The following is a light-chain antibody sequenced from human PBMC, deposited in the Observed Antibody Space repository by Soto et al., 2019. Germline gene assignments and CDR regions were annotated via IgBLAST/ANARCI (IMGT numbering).Light chain of an antibody. CDR2: RND. J-gene: IGLJ2*01. V-gene: IGLV1-47*01. CDR3: AVWDDNLSALV. CDR1: SSNIGRNH. Sequence: QSVLTQPPSASGTPGQRVTISCSGSSSNIGRNHVYWYQQLPGSAPKLLIYRNDKRPSGVPDRFSASKSGTSASLAISGLRSEDESDYYCAVWDDNLSALVFGGGTKVTVL.